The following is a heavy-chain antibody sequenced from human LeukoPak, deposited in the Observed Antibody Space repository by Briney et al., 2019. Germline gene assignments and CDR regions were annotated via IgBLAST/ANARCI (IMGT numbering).Heavy chain of an antibody. CDR3: ARDGSITMIVVVQFDY. CDR1: GGSISSGDYY. D-gene: IGHD3-22*01. V-gene: IGHV4-30-4*08. J-gene: IGHJ4*02. Sequence: SQTLSLTCTVSGGSISSGDYYWSWIRQPPGKGLEWIGYIYYSGSTYYNPSLKSRVTISVDTSKNQFSLKLSSVTAADTAVYYCARDGSITMIVVVQFDYWGQGTLVTVSS. CDR2: IYYSGST.